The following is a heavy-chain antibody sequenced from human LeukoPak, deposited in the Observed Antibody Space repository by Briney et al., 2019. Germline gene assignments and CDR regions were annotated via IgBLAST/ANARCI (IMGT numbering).Heavy chain of an antibody. J-gene: IGHJ4*02. CDR2: IHDSGST. V-gene: IGHV4-59*08. D-gene: IGHD5-24*01. CDR1: GGSISNYY. CDR3: ARLDAAAGRYLQFFY. Sequence: SETLSLTCTVSGGSISNYYWSWIRQSPEKGLEWIGYIHDSGSTNYNPSLKSRVTISVDTSKNQFSLKLSSVTAADTAAYYCARLDAAAGRYLQFFYWGQGTLVTVSS.